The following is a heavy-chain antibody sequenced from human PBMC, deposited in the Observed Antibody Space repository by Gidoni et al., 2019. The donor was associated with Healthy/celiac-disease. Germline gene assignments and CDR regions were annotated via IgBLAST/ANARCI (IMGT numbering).Heavy chain of an antibody. CDR1: AGSISSSTW. CDR3: ARQHSSGWYMWGWFDP. Sequence: QAQLQESGPGVVKPTRTLYHTFAVSAGSISSSTWSSWVRQPPGKGLEWIGYIYHSGGTNYIPSLKGRVTISVDKSKNQFSLKLSFVTAADTAVYYCARQHSSGWYMWGWFDPWGQGTLVTVSS. V-gene: IGHV4-4*02. CDR2: IYHSGGT. J-gene: IGHJ5*02. D-gene: IGHD6-19*01.